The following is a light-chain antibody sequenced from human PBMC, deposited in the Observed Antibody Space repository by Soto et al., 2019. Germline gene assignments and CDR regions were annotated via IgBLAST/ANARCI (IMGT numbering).Light chain of an antibody. CDR3: QSYASSLSAYV. V-gene: IGLV1-40*01. Sequence: QSVLTQPPSVSGAPGQRVTISCTGSSSNIGAGYDVHWYQQLPGTAPKLLIYGNSNRPSGVPDRFSGSKSGTSASLAITGLHAEDEADYYCQSYASSLSAYVFGTGTKLTVL. CDR2: GNS. CDR1: SSNIGAGYD. J-gene: IGLJ1*01.